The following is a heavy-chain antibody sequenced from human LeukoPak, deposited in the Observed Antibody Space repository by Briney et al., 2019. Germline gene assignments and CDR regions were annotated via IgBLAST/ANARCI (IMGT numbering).Heavy chain of an antibody. V-gene: IGHV1-69*05. J-gene: IGHJ5*02. Sequence: SVKVSCKASGYTFTSYDINWVRQAPGQGLEWMGGIIPIFGTANYAQKFQGRVTITTDESTSTAYMELSSLRSEDTAVYYCAGDSGWFDPWGQGTLVTVSS. CDR2: IIPIFGTA. CDR1: GYTFTSYD. D-gene: IGHD3-10*01. CDR3: AGDSGWFDP.